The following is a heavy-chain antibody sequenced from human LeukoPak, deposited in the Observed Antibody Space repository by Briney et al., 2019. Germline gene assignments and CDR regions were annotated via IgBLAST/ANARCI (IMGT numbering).Heavy chain of an antibody. V-gene: IGHV3-7*03. CDR3: ARDKESGDSYFDS. CDR1: EFTINKYW. J-gene: IGHJ4*02. Sequence: GGSLRLSCAASEFTINKYWMSWVRQAPGKGLEWVANINQDGGEKYYVDSVKGRFTISRDNAKNSVYLQMNSLRAEDTAVYYCARDKESGDSYFDSWGQGALVTVSS. CDR2: INQDGGEK. D-gene: IGHD7-27*01.